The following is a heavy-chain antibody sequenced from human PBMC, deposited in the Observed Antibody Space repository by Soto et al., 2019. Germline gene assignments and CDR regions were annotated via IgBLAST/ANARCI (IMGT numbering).Heavy chain of an antibody. CDR2: LYDVDGT. J-gene: IGHJ3*01. V-gene: IGHV3-53*01. CDR3: ASWHEREHAYDV. Sequence: DVQLVESGGGLIQPGESLRLSCAAFGLTVSGKKYVAWVRQAPGKVLEWVSALYDVDGTYYADSVKGRFTTSRDSSKTTVYLQMNGLRPDDTAVYYCASWHEREHAYDVWGQGTTVTVSS. D-gene: IGHD1-1*01. CDR1: GLTVSGKKY.